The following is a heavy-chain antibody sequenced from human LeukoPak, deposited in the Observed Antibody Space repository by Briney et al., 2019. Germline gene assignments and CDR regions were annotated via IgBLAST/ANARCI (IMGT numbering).Heavy chain of an antibody. D-gene: IGHD3-22*01. CDR3: ARDQYYYDSSGYSGLDY. CDR1: GGSISSYY. J-gene: IGHJ4*02. V-gene: IGHV4-59*01. CDR2: IYYSGST. Sequence: SETLSLTCTVSGGSISSYYWSWIRQPPGKGLEWIGYIYYSGSTNYNPSLKSRVTISVDTSKNQFSLKLSSVTAADTAVYYCARDQYYYDSSGYSGLDYWGQGTLVTVSS.